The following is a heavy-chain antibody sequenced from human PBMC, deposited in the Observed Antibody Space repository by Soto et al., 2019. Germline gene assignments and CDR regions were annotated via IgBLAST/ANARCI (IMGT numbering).Heavy chain of an antibody. CDR2: IIAINGTT. CDR1: GGTFSSYA. CDR3: ARVLLWFGELGYYYYMDV. V-gene: IGHV1-69*06. Sequence: GASVKVSCKASGGTFSSYAISWVRQAPGQGLEWMGGIIAINGTTNYAQKLQGRVTMTADTSTSTAYMELRSLRSDDTAVYYCARVLLWFGELGYYYYMDVWGKGTTITVSS. D-gene: IGHD3-10*01. J-gene: IGHJ6*03.